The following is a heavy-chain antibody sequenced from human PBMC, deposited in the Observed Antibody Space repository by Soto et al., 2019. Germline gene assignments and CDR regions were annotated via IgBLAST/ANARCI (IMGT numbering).Heavy chain of an antibody. D-gene: IGHD1-7*01. CDR3: AGTTSHQWYYMDV. CDR1: GGSISSNSAA. J-gene: IGHJ6*03. V-gene: IGHV6-1*01. Sequence: PSQTLSLTCAICGGSISSNSAAWNWIRLSPSRGLEWLARTYYRSRWYNDYAASVRSRITVNPDTSKNQFSLQLTSVTPEDTAVYYCAGTTSHQWYYMDVWGKGTTVTVSS. CDR2: TYYRSRWYN.